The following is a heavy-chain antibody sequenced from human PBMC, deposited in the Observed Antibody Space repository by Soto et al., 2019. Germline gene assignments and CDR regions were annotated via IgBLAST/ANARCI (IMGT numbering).Heavy chain of an antibody. V-gene: IGHV3-30-3*01. CDR2: ISYDGSNK. CDR3: ARVSGAGSSGYYYYGMDV. J-gene: IGHJ6*02. D-gene: IGHD6-6*01. Sequence: GGSLRLSCAASGFTFSSYAMHWVRQAPGKGLEWVAVISYDGSNKYYADSVKGRFTISRDNSKNTLYLQMNSLRAEDTAVYYCARVSGAGSSGYYYYGMDVWGQGTTVTVSS. CDR1: GFTFSSYA.